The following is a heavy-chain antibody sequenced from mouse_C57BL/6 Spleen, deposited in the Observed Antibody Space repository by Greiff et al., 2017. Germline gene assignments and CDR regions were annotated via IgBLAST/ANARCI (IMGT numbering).Heavy chain of an antibody. Sequence: QVQLKQPGAELVKPGASVKLSCKASGYTFTSYWMHWVKQRPGRGLEWIGRIYPNSGGTKYNEKFKSKATLTVDKPSSTAYMQLSSLTSEDSAVYYCAIGGPLITTVVAEMDYWGQGTSVTVSS. J-gene: IGHJ4*01. CDR2: IYPNSGGT. CDR1: GYTFTSYW. D-gene: IGHD1-1*01. V-gene: IGHV1-72*01. CDR3: AIGGPLITTVVAEMDY.